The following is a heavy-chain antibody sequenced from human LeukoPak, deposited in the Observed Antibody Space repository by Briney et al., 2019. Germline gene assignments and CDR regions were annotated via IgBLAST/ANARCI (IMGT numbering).Heavy chain of an antibody. D-gene: IGHD5-18*01. CDR1: GFTFDDYA. V-gene: IGHV3-9*01. J-gene: IGHJ4*02. CDR2: ISWNSGSI. Sequence: GRSLRLSCAASGFTFDDYAMHWVRQAPGKGLEWVSGISWNSGSIGYADSVKGRFTISRDNAKNSLYLQMNSLRAEDTALYYCAKDSYGYGAFDYWGQGTLVTVCS. CDR3: AKDSYGYGAFDY.